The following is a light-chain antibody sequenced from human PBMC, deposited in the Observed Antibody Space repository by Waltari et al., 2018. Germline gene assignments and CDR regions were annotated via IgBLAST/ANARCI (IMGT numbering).Light chain of an antibody. CDR2: RAS. J-gene: IGKJ4*01. CDR3: QHYNSYPLT. Sequence: DIQLTQSPSTLPASVGDRVTITCRASQSVSNWLAWYQQKPGKAPKLLIYRASILGSGVPSRFSGSGSGTEFTLTISSLQPEDFATYFCQHYNSYPLTFGGGTKVDI. CDR1: QSVSNW. V-gene: IGKV1-5*03.